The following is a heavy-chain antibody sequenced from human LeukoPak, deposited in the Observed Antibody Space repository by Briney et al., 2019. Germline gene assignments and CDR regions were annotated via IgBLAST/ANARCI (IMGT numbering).Heavy chain of an antibody. D-gene: IGHD2-21*02. CDR2: IYPGDSDT. Sequence: GESLKISCKGSGYSFTSYWIGWVRQMPGKGLEWMGIIYPGDSDTRYSPSFQGQVTISADKSISTAYLQWSSLKASDTAMYYCARLPYCGCDCYPANFDYWGQGTLVTVSS. V-gene: IGHV5-51*01. CDR1: GYSFTSYW. CDR3: ARLPYCGCDCYPANFDY. J-gene: IGHJ4*02.